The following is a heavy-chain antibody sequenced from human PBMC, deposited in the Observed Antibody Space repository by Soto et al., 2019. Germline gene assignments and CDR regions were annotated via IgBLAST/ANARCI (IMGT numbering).Heavy chain of an antibody. J-gene: IGHJ4*02. CDR3: ARDSWRTNGVWGFDY. D-gene: IGHD2-8*01. Sequence: QVQLVQSGAEVKKPGSSVKVSCKASGGTFSSYAISWVRQAPGQGLEWMGGLIPIFGTANYAQKIQGSVTITADDSTSTAYMELSSLRSEDTAVYYCARDSWRTNGVWGFDYWGQGTLVTVSS. V-gene: IGHV1-69*01. CDR1: GGTFSSYA. CDR2: LIPIFGTA.